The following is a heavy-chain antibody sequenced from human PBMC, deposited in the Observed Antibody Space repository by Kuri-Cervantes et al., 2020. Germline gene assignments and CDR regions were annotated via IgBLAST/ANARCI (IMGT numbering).Heavy chain of an antibody. V-gene: IGHV4-61*01. CDR3: AREPRTAMVFLGPVN. D-gene: IGHD5-18*01. CDR1: GGSISSGSYY. J-gene: IGHJ4*02. CDR2: IYYSGST. Sequence: SETLSLTCTASGGSISSGSYYWSWIRQPPGKGLEWIGYIYYSGSTNYNPSLKSRVTISVDTSKNQFSLKLSSVTAADTAVYYCAREPRTAMVFLGPVNWGQGTLVTVSS.